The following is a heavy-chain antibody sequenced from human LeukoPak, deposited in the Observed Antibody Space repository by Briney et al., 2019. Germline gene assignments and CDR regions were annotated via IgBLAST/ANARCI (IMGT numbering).Heavy chain of an antibody. Sequence: GGSLRLSCAVSGITFRTHQMNWVRQAPGKGLEWISFISSSGNTMYYSDSVKGRFTISRDNAQNSLYLQMNSLRADDTAVYYCVTGTVAGYSCGIYDAFDFWGPGTMVTVSS. CDR2: ISSSGNTM. J-gene: IGHJ3*01. V-gene: IGHV3-48*03. CDR1: GITFRTHQ. D-gene: IGHD5-18*01. CDR3: VTGTVAGYSCGIYDAFDF.